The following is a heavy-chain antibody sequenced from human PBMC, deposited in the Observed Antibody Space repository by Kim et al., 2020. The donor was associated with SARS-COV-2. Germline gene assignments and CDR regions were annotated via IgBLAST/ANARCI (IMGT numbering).Heavy chain of an antibody. CDR2: TT. Sequence: TTNYAQMFKGRVSITADESTSTAYMELSSLRSEDTAVYYCARDPNGVFDHWGQGTLVTVSS. CDR3: ARDPNGVFDH. D-gene: IGHD2-8*01. J-gene: IGHJ4*02. V-gene: IGHV1-69*01.